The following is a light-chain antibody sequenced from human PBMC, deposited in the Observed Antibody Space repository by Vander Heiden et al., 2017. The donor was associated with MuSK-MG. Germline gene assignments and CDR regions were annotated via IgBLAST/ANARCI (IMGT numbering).Light chain of an antibody. CDR1: KLGDNF. Sequence: SYALIHAPSVSVSPGQTASITRSGEKLGDNFTCWYQQKPGHSPVVVIDQDTKPASGIPDRFSGSNSGTTATLTIRGTEAMDEAYYYCQASDSSTAVFGGGTKLTVL. V-gene: IGLV3-1*01. CDR2: QDT. J-gene: IGLJ2*01. CDR3: QASDSSTAV.